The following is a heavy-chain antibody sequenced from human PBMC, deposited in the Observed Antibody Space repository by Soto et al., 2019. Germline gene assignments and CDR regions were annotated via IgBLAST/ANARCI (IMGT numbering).Heavy chain of an antibody. CDR1: GFTFSSFS. J-gene: IGHJ4*02. Sequence: GGSLRLSXRTSGFTFSSFSMHWFRQAPGKGLEWVAVIGSTNVKYYADSVKGRFTISRDNSQDTLYLQMDGLRPDDTGVYFCAREVVTTKWYFDNWGQGSLVTVSS. V-gene: IGHV3-30*04. CDR2: IGSTNVK. D-gene: IGHD1-1*01. CDR3: AREVVTTKWYFDN.